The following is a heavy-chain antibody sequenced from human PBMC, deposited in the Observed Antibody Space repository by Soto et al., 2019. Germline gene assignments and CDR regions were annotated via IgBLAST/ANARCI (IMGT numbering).Heavy chain of an antibody. V-gene: IGHV4-59*08. J-gene: IGHJ5*02. CDR2: IYYSGST. CDR3: AIATVRRWLRLGIWFDP. D-gene: IGHD7-27*01. Sequence: QVQLQESGPGLVKPSETLSLTCTGSGGSISSYYWSWIRQPPGKELEWIGYIYYSGSTNYIPSLNSRVTISVDTSTNKFSLKLSSVTAADTAVYYCAIATVRRWLRLGIWFDPSVQGTLVTVSS. CDR1: GGSISSYY.